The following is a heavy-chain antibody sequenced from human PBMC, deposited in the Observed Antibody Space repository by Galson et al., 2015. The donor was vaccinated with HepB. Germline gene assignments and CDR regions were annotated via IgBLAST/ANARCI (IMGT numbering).Heavy chain of an antibody. Sequence: SLRLSCAASGFTFSNAWMNWVRQAPGKGLEWVGRIKSKTDGGTTDYAAPVKVRFTISRGDSKNTLYLQMNSLKTEDTAVYYCTTDQNYYDSSGYHIAYFDYWGQGTLVTVSS. CDR1: GFTFSNAW. V-gene: IGHV3-15*07. CDR3: TTDQNYYDSSGYHIAYFDY. J-gene: IGHJ4*02. D-gene: IGHD3-22*01. CDR2: IKSKTDGGTT.